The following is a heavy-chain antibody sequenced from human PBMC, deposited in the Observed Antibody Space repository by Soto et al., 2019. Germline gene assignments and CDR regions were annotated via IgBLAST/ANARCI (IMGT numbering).Heavy chain of an antibody. CDR3: ARRPPLNWKPYYYYGMDV. CDR2: IYPGDSDT. J-gene: IGHJ6*02. CDR1: GYSFTSYW. V-gene: IGHV5-51*01. D-gene: IGHD1-1*01. Sequence: PGESLKISCKGSGYSFTSYWIGWVRQMPGKGLEWMGIIYPGDSDTRYSPSFQGQVTISADKSISTAYLQWSSLKASDTAMYYCARRPPLNWKPYYYYGMDVWGQGTTVTVSS.